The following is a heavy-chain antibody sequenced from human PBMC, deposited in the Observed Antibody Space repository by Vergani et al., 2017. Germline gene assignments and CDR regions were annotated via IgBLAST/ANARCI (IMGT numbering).Heavy chain of an antibody. D-gene: IGHD2-15*01. Sequence: QVQLVQSGAEVKKPGSSVKVSCKASGGTFSSYAISWVRQAPGQGLEWMGGIIPIFGTATYAQKFQGRVTITADESTSTAYMELSSLRSEDTAVYYCARDRLGYCSGGSCYGGAVYWGQGTLVTVSS. J-gene: IGHJ4*02. V-gene: IGHV1-69*01. CDR2: IIPIFGTA. CDR3: ARDRLGYCSGGSCYGGAVY. CDR1: GGTFSSYA.